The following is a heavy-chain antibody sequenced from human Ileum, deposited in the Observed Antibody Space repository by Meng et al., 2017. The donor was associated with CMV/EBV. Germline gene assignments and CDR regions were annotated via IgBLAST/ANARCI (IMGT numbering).Heavy chain of an antibody. V-gene: IGHV3-30*04. J-gene: IGHJ6*02. Sequence: GESLKISCAASGFTFSSYSMHWVRQAPGKGLEWVAHVSFDGRNQYYADSMKGRFTVSRGNSKNTLYLQMKSLRTEDTAVYYCTKDQWGSSSSLTGMDVWGQGTTVTVSS. CDR3: TKDQWGSSSSLTGMDV. CDR2: VSFDGRNQ. D-gene: IGHD6-6*01. CDR1: GFTFSSYS.